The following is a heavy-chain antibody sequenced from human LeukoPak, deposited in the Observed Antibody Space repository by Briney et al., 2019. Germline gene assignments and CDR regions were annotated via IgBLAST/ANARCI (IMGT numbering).Heavy chain of an antibody. J-gene: IGHJ6*03. CDR2: IYYSGST. CDR1: GGSISSGGYY. CDR3: ARPSQYYYYMDV. Sequence: SETLSLTCTVSGGSISSGGYYWSWIRQHPGKGLEWIGYIYYSGSTYYNPSLKSRVTISVDTSKNQFSLKLSSVTAADTAVYYRARPSQYYYYMDVWGKGTTVTVSS. V-gene: IGHV4-31*03.